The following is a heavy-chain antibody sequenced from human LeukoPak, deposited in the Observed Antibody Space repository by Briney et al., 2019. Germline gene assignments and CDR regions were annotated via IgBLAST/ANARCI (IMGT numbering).Heavy chain of an antibody. CDR1: GYTFTGYY. J-gene: IGHJ5*02. CDR2: INPNSGGT. CDR3: ARSDEWLRFNWFDP. Sequence: ASVKVSCKASGYTFTGYYMHWVRQAPGQGLEWMGRINPNSGGTNYAQKFQGRVTMTRDTSISTAYMELSRLRSDDTAVYYCARSDEWLRFNWFDPWGQGTLVTVSS. V-gene: IGHV1-2*06. D-gene: IGHD5-12*01.